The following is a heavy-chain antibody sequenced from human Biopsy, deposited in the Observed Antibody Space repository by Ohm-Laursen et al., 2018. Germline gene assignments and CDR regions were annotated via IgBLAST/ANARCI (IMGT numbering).Heavy chain of an antibody. Sequence: GTLSLTCAVYGESFSGYYWTWIRQPPGKGLEWIGEINHSGSTDYNPSLKSRVTISVDTSKNQFSLRMSSLTAAGTAVYYCARDLPSSYYYAMDVWGQGTTVTVSS. J-gene: IGHJ6*02. CDR1: GESFSGYY. CDR3: ARDLPSSYYYAMDV. V-gene: IGHV4-34*01. CDR2: INHSGST.